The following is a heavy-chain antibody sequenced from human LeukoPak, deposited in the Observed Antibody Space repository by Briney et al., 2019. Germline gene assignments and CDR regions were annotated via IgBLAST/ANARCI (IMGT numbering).Heavy chain of an antibody. D-gene: IGHD3-3*01. CDR1: GYSFTSYW. Sequence: HPGESLKISCKGSGYSFTSYWIGWVRQMPGKGLEWMGIIYPGDSDTRYSPSFQGQVTISADKSIITAYLQWSSLKASDTAMYYCARQAIWSGHNYFDYWGQGTLVTVSS. CDR2: IYPGDSDT. V-gene: IGHV5-51*01. J-gene: IGHJ4*02. CDR3: ARQAIWSGHNYFDY.